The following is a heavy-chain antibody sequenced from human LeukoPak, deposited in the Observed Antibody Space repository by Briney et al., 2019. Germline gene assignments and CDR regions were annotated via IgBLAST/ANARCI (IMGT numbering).Heavy chain of an antibody. CDR3: AGWGLSETYLIFDY. J-gene: IGHJ4*02. V-gene: IGHV4-34*01. D-gene: IGHD3-10*01. CDR2: INNSGST. CDR1: GASFRVYY. Sequence: SQTLSLTCAVYGASFRVYYWSWIRHPPGKGREWVGEINNSGSTNYNPSLKSGVTISVDTSKNQFSLKLNPVTAADTAVYYCAGWGLSETYLIFDYWGQGTLDSVS.